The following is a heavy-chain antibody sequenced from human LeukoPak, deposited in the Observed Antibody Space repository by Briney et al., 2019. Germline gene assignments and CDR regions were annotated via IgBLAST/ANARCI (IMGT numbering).Heavy chain of an antibody. V-gene: IGHV1-18*01. CDR2: ISAYNGNT. D-gene: IGHD3-22*01. CDR1: GYTFTSYG. J-gene: IGHJ4*02. CDR3: ARFTYYDSSRAVDY. Sequence: GASVKVSCKASGYTFTSYGISWVRQAPGQGLEWMGWISAYNGNTNYAQKLQGRVTMTTDTSTSTAYVELRSLRSDDTAVYYCARFTYYDSSRAVDYWGQGTLVTVSS.